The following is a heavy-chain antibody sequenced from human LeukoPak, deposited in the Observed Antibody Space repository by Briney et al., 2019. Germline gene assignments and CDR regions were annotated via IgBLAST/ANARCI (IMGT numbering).Heavy chain of an antibody. J-gene: IGHJ4*02. Sequence: GGSLRLSCAASGFTVSSTSMSWVRQAPGKGLEWVGRIKSKTDGGTTDYAAPVKGRFTISRDDSKNTLFLQMNSLRTEDSALYYCTSSGTSGAGDFDYWGQGTLVTVSS. V-gene: IGHV3-15*01. D-gene: IGHD1-26*01. CDR1: GFTVSSTS. CDR3: TSSGTSGAGDFDY. CDR2: IKSKTDGGTT.